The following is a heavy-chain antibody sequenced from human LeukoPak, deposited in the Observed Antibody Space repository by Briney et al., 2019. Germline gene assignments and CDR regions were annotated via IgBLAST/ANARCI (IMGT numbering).Heavy chain of an antibody. V-gene: IGHV3-33*06. CDR2: IWYDGSNK. J-gene: IGHJ4*02. Sequence: QTGRSLRLSCAASGFTFSSYGMHWVRQAPGKGLEWVAVIWYDGSNKYYADSVKGRFTISRDNSKNTLYLQMNSLRAEDTAVYYCAKGSLASSSSAFDYWGQGTLVTVSS. CDR3: AKGSLASSSSAFDY. D-gene: IGHD6-6*01. CDR1: GFTFSSYG.